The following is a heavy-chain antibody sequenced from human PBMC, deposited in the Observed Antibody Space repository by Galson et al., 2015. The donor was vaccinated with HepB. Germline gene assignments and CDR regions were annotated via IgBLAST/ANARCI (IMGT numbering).Heavy chain of an antibody. CDR1: GFTVSSYY. J-gene: IGHJ5*02. V-gene: IGHV3-53*01. CDR3: ARNYRNLDT. D-gene: IGHD5-24*01. CDR2: IYDNGYT. Sequence: SLRLSCAASGFTVSSYYMTWVRQAPGKGLEWVSVIYDNGYTYYAASVKGRFTISRDSSKNTLYLQMNSLRAEDTAIYYCARNYRNLDTWGQGTLVTVSS.